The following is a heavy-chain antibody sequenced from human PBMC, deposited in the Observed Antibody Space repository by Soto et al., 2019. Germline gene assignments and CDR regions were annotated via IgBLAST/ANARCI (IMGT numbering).Heavy chain of an antibody. D-gene: IGHD3-3*01. CDR3: ARLGFNYDFLSGYYNVHHYYGIDV. CDR1: GYNFGTYW. CDR2: TYPDESQT. Sequence: GESLKISCKASGYNFGTYWIGWVRQISGKGLEWMGITYPDESQTLYGPAFQGQVTISVDKSISTVYLQWSSLKASDTATYYCARLGFNYDFLSGYYNVHHYYGIDVWGQGTTVTVSS. J-gene: IGHJ6*02. V-gene: IGHV5-51*01.